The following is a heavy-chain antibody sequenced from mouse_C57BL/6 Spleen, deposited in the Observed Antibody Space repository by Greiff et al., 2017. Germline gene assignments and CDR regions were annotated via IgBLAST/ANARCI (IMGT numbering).Heavy chain of an antibody. CDR2: IRNKANGYTT. Sequence: EVKVEESGGGLVQPGGSLSLSCAASGFTFTDYYMSWVRQPPGKALEWLGFIRNKANGYTTEYSASVKGRFTISRDNSQSILYLQMNALRAEDSATYYCARYPHYYGSSYYWYFDVWGTGTTVTVSS. V-gene: IGHV7-3*01. CDR3: ARYPHYYGSSYYWYFDV. D-gene: IGHD1-1*01. J-gene: IGHJ1*03. CDR1: GFTFTDYY.